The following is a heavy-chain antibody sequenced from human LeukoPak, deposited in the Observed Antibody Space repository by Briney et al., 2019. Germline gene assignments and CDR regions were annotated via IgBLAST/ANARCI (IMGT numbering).Heavy chain of an antibody. CDR1: GGSIRSYY. J-gene: IGHJ6*02. CDR2: IYTSGST. CDR3: ARDQSITMVRGVIITLDGMDV. D-gene: IGHD3-10*01. Sequence: SETLSLTCTVSGGSIRSYYWSWIRQPAGKGLEWIGRIYTSGSTNYNPSLKSRVTMSVDTSKNQFSLKLSSVTAADTAVYYCARDQSITMVRGVIITLDGMDVWGQGTTVTVSS. V-gene: IGHV4-4*07.